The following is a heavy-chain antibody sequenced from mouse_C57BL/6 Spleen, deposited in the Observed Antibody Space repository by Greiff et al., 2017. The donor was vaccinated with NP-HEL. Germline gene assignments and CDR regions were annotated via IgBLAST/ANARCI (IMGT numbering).Heavy chain of an antibody. J-gene: IGHJ2*01. CDR1: GYTFTDYY. CDR3: AREESGPYFDY. V-gene: IGHV1-26*01. Sequence: EVQLQQSGPELVKPGASVKISCKASGYTFTDYYMNWVKQSHGKSLEWIGDINPNNGGTSYNQKFKGKATLTVDKSSSTAYMELRSLTSEDSAVYYGAREESGPYFDYWGQGTTLTVSS. CDR2: INPNNGGT.